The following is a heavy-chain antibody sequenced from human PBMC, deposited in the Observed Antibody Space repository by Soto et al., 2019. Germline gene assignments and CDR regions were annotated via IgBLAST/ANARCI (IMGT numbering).Heavy chain of an antibody. CDR2: IYYSGST. Sequence: PSETLSLTCSVSGGSISNNYWNWIRQPPGKGLEWIGYIYYSGSTNYNPSLESRVTISVDTSKNQFSLNLSFVTAADTAVYYCARGFASYEYWGQGNLITVSS. D-gene: IGHD3-10*01. J-gene: IGHJ4*02. V-gene: IGHV4-59*01. CDR3: ARGFASYEY. CDR1: GGSISNNY.